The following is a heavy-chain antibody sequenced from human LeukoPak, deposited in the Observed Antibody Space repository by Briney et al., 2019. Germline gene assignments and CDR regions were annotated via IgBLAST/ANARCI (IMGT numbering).Heavy chain of an antibody. CDR3: ARMRLELTYDAFDI. CDR1: GFTFSTYE. V-gene: IGHV3-48*03. J-gene: IGHJ3*02. Sequence: GGSLILSCAASGFTFSTYEMNWVRQAPGKGPEWLSYISSSGTTIYYADSVKGRFTISRDNAKNSVYLQMNSLRGEDTAVYYCARMRLELTYDAFDIWGQGTMVTVSS. D-gene: IGHD1-14*01. CDR2: ISSSGTTI.